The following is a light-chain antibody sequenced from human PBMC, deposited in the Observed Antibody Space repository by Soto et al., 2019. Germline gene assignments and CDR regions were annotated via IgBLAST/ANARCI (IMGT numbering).Light chain of an antibody. CDR1: SSDIGGYNY. J-gene: IGLJ1*01. CDR3: TSYTSSTTTDV. V-gene: IGLV2-14*01. Sequence: QSALTQPASVSGSPGPSITFSCTGTSSDIGGYNYVSWYQQHPGKPPKLMIYEVSNRPSGVCDRFSGSKSGNTASLTLSGRQAEDEADYYGTSYTSSTTTDVFGTGTKLTVL. CDR2: EVS.